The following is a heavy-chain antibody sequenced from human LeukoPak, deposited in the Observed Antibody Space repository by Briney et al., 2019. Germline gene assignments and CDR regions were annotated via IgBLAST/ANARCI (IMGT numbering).Heavy chain of an antibody. V-gene: IGHV3-7*01. CDR2: IKQDGSDK. CDR3: ATNSAYDYGEAY. CDR1: GFTSSRYW. D-gene: IGHD4-17*01. Sequence: RGSLRLSCATSGFTSSRYWMSWVRQTPGKGLEWVANIKQDGSDKYYVDSVKGRFTISRDNAKNSLYLQMNSLRAEDTAVYYCATNSAYDYGEAYWGQGTLVTVSS. J-gene: IGHJ4*02.